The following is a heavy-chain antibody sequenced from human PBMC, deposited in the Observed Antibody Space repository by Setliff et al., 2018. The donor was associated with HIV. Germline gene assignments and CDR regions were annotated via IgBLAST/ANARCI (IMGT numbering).Heavy chain of an antibody. J-gene: IGHJ6*03. D-gene: IGHD1-26*01. V-gene: IGHV4-39*01. CDR3: ARRRPPPSGLYSAYYMDV. CDR1: GDSLAGSHYS. Sequence: SETLSLTCTVSGDSLAGSHYSWGWVRQPPGQGLEWLGNLFHTGSSYFNPSLKSRLTMSVDTSKNQFSLSLISMTAADSAVYYCARRRPPPSGLYSAYYMDVWGTGTTVTVSS. CDR2: LFHTGSS.